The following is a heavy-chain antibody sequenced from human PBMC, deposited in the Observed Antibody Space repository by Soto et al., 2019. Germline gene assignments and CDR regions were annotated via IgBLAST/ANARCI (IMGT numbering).Heavy chain of an antibody. J-gene: IGHJ3*02. CDR3: ARNVVVPAPAAFDI. CDR2: IYYSGNT. Sequence: QLQLQESGPGLVKPSETLSLTCTVSGGSISSSSYYWGWIRQPPGKGLEWIGSIYYSGNTYYNPSRKSLVTISVDTSKNQFSLKLSSVTAADTAVYYCARNVVVPAPAAFDIWGQGTMVTVSS. D-gene: IGHD2-2*01. CDR1: GGSISSSSYY. V-gene: IGHV4-39*01.